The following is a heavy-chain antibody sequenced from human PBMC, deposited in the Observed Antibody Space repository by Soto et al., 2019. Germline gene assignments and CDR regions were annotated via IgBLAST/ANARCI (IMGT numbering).Heavy chain of an antibody. CDR1: GYTFTSYA. CDR3: ASWNRYCSSTSCNFLHYYGMDV. CDR2: INADNGNT. J-gene: IGHJ6*02. D-gene: IGHD2-2*01. Sequence: ASVKVSCKASGYTFTSYAMHWVRQAPGQRLEWMGWINADNGNTKYAQKLQGRVTMTTDTSTSTAYMELRSLRSEDTAVYYCASWNRYCSSTSCNFLHYYGMDVWGQGTTVTVSS. V-gene: IGHV1-3*01.